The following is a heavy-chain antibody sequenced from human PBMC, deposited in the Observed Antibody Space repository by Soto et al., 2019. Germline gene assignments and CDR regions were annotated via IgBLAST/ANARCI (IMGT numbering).Heavy chain of an antibody. CDR2: NDPKSGGT. Sequence: QLLQSGAEVKKPGASVRVSCKTSGPTFIAYYIHWVRLAPGQGLEWMGWNDPKSGGTTYEQIFLVRVPMTRDTSINTAYLDMNRLTSDDTAVYYCARVSVDVPEWGQGPLITVSS. V-gene: IGHV1-2*02. CDR1: GPTFIAYY. CDR3: ARVSVDVPE. J-gene: IGHJ4*02. D-gene: IGHD5-12*01.